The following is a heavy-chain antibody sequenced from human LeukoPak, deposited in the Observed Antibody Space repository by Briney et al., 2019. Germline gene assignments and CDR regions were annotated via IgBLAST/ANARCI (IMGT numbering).Heavy chain of an antibody. D-gene: IGHD2-15*01. Sequence: ASVKVSCKASGYIFTGYYIHWVRQAPGQGLEWMGWSNPNSGATNYAQKFQGRVTMTTDTSISAAYMDLSRLRFDDTALYYCAKGTRRIWSDFAYWGQGTLATVSS. CDR3: AKGTRRIWSDFAY. J-gene: IGHJ4*02. V-gene: IGHV1-2*02. CDR1: GYIFTGYY. CDR2: SNPNSGAT.